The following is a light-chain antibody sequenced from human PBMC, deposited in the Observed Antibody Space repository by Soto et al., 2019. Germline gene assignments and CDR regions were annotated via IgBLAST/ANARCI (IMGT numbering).Light chain of an antibody. Sequence: QSALTQPASVSGSPGQSITISCTGTSSDVGTYKLVSWYQHFPGKAPKLIIFEVTKRPSGVPNRFSGSKSGNTASLTISGLQADDEADYYCCSFGGKNIYVFGTGTKLTVL. CDR3: CSFGGKNIYV. CDR1: SSDVGTYKL. J-gene: IGLJ1*01. CDR2: EVT. V-gene: IGLV2-23*02.